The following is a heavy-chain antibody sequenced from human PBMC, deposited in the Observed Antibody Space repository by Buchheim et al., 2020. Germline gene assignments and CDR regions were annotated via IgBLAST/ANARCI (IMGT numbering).Heavy chain of an antibody. J-gene: IGHJ5*02. V-gene: IGHV4-34*01. Sequence: QVQLQQWGAGLLKPSETLSLTCAVYGGSFSGYYWSWIRQPPGKGLEWIGEINHSGSTNYNPSLKSRVTISVDTSKNQFSLKLSSVTAADTAVYYCAREKGDDYAWGSYRRNWFDPWGQGTL. CDR2: INHSGST. D-gene: IGHD3-16*02. CDR1: GGSFSGYY. CDR3: AREKGDDYAWGSYRRNWFDP.